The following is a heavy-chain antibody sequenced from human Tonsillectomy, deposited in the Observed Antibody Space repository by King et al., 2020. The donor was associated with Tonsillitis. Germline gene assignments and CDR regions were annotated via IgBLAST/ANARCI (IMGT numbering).Heavy chain of an antibody. Sequence: QLVQSGAEVKKPGASVKVSCKVSGYTLTQLSMHWVRQAPGKGLEWVGGFEPEDGETNYAQKFQGRVTMTEDTSTDTAYMELSSLRSEDTAVYYCATDFVLWVAAFDYWGQGTLVTVSS. J-gene: IGHJ4*02. CDR3: ATDFVLWVAAFDY. D-gene: IGHD2/OR15-2a*01. CDR2: FEPEDGET. V-gene: IGHV1-24*01. CDR1: GYTLTQLS.